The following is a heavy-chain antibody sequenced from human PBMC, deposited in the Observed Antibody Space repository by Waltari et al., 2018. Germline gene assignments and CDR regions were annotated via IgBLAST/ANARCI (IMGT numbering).Heavy chain of an antibody. CDR3: ARDISYYDSSGHDAFDI. D-gene: IGHD3-22*01. CDR2: IYTSGST. V-gene: IGHV4-61*02. CDR1: GGSISSGSYY. J-gene: IGHJ3*02. Sequence: QVQLQESGPGLVKPSQTLSLTCTVSGGSISSGSYYWSWIRQPAGKGLEWIGRIYTSGSTNYNPSLKSRVTISVDTSKNQFSLKLSSVTAADTAVYYCARDISYYDSSGHDAFDIWGQGTMVTVSS.